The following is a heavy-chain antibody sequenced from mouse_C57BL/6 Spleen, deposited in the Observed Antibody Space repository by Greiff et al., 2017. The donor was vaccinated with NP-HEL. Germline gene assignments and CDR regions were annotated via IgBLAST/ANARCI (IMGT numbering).Heavy chain of an antibody. CDR3: ARPLLYEGPPGYFDV. J-gene: IGHJ1*03. CDR1: GYTFTSYG. CDR2: IYPRSGNT. V-gene: IGHV1-81*01. D-gene: IGHD2-3*01. Sequence: QVQLQQSGAELARPGASVKLSCKASGYTFTSYGISWVKQRTGQGLEWIGEIYPRSGNTYYNEKFKGKATLTADKSSSTACMELRSLTSEDSAVYFCARPLLYEGPPGYFDVWGTGTTVTVSS.